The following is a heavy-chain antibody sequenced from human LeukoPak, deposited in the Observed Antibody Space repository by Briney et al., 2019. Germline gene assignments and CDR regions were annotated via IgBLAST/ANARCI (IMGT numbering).Heavy chain of an antibody. J-gene: IGHJ4*02. CDR1: GFTFSRFW. D-gene: IGHD3-10*01. CDR2: SSSDGSNT. V-gene: IGHV3-74*01. CDR3: ASRNFGSSPFDY. Sequence: PGGSLRLSCAASGFTFSRFWMHWVRQAPGKGLVWVSRSSSDGSNTNYADSVKGRFTISRDNAKNTLYLQMDSLTGDDTAVYYCASRNFGSSPFDYWGQGTLVTVSS.